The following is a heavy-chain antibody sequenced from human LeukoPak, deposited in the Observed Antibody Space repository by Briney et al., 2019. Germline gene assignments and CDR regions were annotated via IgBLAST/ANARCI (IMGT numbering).Heavy chain of an antibody. CDR3: ARVSPATYSSSWYRGYYFDY. CDR1: GGSFSGYY. D-gene: IGHD6-13*01. V-gene: IGHV4-34*01. J-gene: IGHJ4*02. CDR2: INHSGST. Sequence: SETLSLTCAVYGGSFSGYYWSWIRQPPGKGLEWIGEINHSGSTNYNPSLKSRVTISVDTSKNQFSLKLSSVTAADTAVYYCARVSPATYSSSWYRGYYFDYWGQGTLVPVSS.